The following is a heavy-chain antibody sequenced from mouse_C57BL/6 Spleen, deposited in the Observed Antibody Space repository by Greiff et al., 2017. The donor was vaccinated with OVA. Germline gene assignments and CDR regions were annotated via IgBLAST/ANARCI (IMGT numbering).Heavy chain of an antibody. V-gene: IGHV3-6*01. CDR3: AEGGGYFDV. CDR1: GYSIPSGYY. Sequence: LQESGPGLVKPSQSLSLTCSVTGYSIPSGYYWNWIRQFPGNKLEWMGYISYDGSNNYNPSLKNRISITRDTSKNQFFLKLNSVTTEDTATYYCAEGGGYFDVWGTGTTVTVSS. CDR2: ISYDGSN. J-gene: IGHJ1*03.